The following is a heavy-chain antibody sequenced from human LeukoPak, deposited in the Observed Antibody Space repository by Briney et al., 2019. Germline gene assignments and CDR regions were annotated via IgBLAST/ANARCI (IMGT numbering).Heavy chain of an antibody. CDR2: INPNSVGT. V-gene: IGHV1-2*02. J-gene: IGHJ4*02. Sequence: GASVKVSCKASGYTFTGYYMLWVRQAPGQGLEWMGWINPNSVGTNYAQKFQGRVTMPRDTSISTAYMELSRLRSDDTAVYYCARGYDILTGYPYIGVDYWGQGTLVTVSS. D-gene: IGHD3-9*01. CDR3: ARGYDILTGYPYIGVDY. CDR1: GYTFTGYY.